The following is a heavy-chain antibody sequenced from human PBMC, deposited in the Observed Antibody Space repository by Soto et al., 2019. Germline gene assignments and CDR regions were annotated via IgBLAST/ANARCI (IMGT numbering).Heavy chain of an antibody. D-gene: IGHD4-17*01. V-gene: IGHV3-21*01. J-gene: IGHJ4*02. Sequence: VGSLRLSCAASGFTFSSYSMNWVRQAPGKGLEWVSSISSSSSYIYYADSVKGRFTISRDNAKNSLYLQMNSLRAEDTAVYYCARPPTTVTTNYLDYWGQGTLVTVSS. CDR1: GFTFSSYS. CDR3: ARPPTTVTTNYLDY. CDR2: ISSSSSYI.